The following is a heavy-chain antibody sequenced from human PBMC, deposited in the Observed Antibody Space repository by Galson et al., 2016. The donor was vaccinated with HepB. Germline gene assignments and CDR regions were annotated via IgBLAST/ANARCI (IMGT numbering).Heavy chain of an antibody. CDR1: GMDFRNYG. Sequence: SLRLSCAASGMDFRNYGMHWVRQAPGKGLEWVAVIWFDGSKTYYADSAKGRFTISRDNPENTLFLLMNSLRVEDTALYYCVRGSGITSGTLDYWGQGTLVAVSS. V-gene: IGHV3-33*02. J-gene: IGHJ4*02. D-gene: IGHD1-26*01. CDR2: IWFDGSKT. CDR3: VRGSGITSGTLDY.